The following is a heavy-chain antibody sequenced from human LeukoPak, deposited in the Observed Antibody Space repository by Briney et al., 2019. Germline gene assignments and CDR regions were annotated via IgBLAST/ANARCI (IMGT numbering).Heavy chain of an antibody. Sequence: GSLRLSCAASGFTFSSYEMNWVRQAPGKGLEWVSFITSSGNTMYYADSVKGRFTISRDNAKNSLYLQMNSLRADDTAVYYCARLRSKCWFDPWGQGTLVTVSS. D-gene: IGHD4-11*01. CDR2: ITSSGNTM. J-gene: IGHJ5*02. CDR3: ARLRSKCWFDP. CDR1: GFTFSSYE. V-gene: IGHV3-48*03.